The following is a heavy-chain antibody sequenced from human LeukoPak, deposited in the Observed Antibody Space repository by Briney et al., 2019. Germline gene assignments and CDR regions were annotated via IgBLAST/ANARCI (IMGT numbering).Heavy chain of an antibody. CDR1: GFTFSNYD. V-gene: IGHV3-48*03. J-gene: IGHJ4*02. Sequence: PGGSLRLSCVASGFTFSNYDMHWVRQSPGEGLEWVSCIRSGGTTIFYADSVKGRFTISRDNAKNSLFLQMDSLRADDSAVYYCATERLVASVSQGLDSWGQGTLVSVSS. CDR3: ATERLVASVSQGLDS. D-gene: IGHD6-13*01. CDR2: IRSGGTTI.